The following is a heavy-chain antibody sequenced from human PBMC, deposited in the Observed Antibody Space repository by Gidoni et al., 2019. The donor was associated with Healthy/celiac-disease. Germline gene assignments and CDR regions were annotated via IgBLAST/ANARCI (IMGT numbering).Heavy chain of an antibody. Sequence: EVQLLESGGGLAQPGGSLRLSCAASGFPFRSYAMRWFRQAPGKGLEGVSAISGSDDSTYYADAVKGRFTISRDNSKNTLYMQMYSLRAEDTAVYYCAKATGYNWNDASYYYYYGMDVWGQGTTVTVSS. CDR1: GFPFRSYA. V-gene: IGHV3-23*01. CDR3: AKATGYNWNDASYYYYYGMDV. CDR2: ISGSDDST. J-gene: IGHJ6*02. D-gene: IGHD1-1*01.